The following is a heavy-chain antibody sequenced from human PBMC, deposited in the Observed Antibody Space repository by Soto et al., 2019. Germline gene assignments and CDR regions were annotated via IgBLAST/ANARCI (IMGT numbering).Heavy chain of an antibody. CDR3: ARDMEPSDSSSPFDY. V-gene: IGHV3-7*01. CDR1: GFTFSSYW. D-gene: IGHD6-6*01. J-gene: IGHJ4*02. CDR2: IKQDGSEK. Sequence: GGSLRLSCAASGFTFSSYWMSWVRQAPGKGLEWVANIKQDGSEKYYADSVKGRFTISRDNAKNSLYLQMNSLRAEDTAVYYCARDMEPSDSSSPFDYWGQGTLVTVSS.